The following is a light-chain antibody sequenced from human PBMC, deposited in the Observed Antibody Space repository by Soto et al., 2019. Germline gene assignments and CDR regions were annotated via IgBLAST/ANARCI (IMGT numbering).Light chain of an antibody. Sequence: DVQMTQTPSTLSASVGDRVTLTCRASQSIGNWLAWYQQKPGKAPKLLIYKASTLESGVPTRFSGSGSGTDFTLTIRSPQAVDVSSCHCYHNNPYVFGPGTKVDIK. V-gene: IGKV1-5*03. J-gene: IGKJ3*01. CDR3: YHNNPYV. CDR1: QSIGNW. CDR2: KAS.